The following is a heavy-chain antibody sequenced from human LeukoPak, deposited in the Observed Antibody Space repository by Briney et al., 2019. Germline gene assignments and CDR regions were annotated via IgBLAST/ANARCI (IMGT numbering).Heavy chain of an antibody. Sequence: ASVKVSCKASGYTFTSYGISWVRQAPGQGLEWMGWISAYNGNTNYAQKLQGRVTMTTDTSTSTAYMELRSLRSDDTAVYYCARGRSITMVRGEGDYYYGMDVWGKGTTVTVSS. CDR3: ARGRSITMVRGEGDYYYGMDV. D-gene: IGHD3-10*01. J-gene: IGHJ6*04. CDR1: GYTFTSYG. V-gene: IGHV1-18*04. CDR2: ISAYNGNT.